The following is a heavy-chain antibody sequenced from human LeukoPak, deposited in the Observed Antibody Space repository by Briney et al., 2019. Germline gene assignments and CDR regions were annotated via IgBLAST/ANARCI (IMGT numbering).Heavy chain of an antibody. CDR2: IKPTSGGT. CDR3: ARYPGECGISSCFLGWGDP. J-gene: IGHJ5*02. CDR1: GYTFTTYG. V-gene: IGHV1-2*02. D-gene: IGHD2-15*01. Sequence: ASVKVSCKTSGYTFTTYGLNWVRQAPGQGLEWMGWIKPTSGGTNFAQRFQGRVSMTRDTSISTAYMELHSLTSDDTALYYCARYPGECGISSCFLGWGDPCGQGTLVTVSS.